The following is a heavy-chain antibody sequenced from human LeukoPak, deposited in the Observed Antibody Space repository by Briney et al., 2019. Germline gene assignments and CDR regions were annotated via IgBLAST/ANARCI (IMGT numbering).Heavy chain of an antibody. CDR2: IYSGGST. J-gene: IGHJ4*02. CDR1: GFTVSSNY. Sequence: PGGSLRLSCAASGFTVSSNYMSWVRQAPGKGLEWVSVIYSGGSTYYADSVKGRFTISRDNSKNTLYLQMNSLRAEDTAVYYCAKERTYYYDSGWGQGTLVTVSS. CDR3: AKERTYYYDSG. V-gene: IGHV3-53*01. D-gene: IGHD3-22*01.